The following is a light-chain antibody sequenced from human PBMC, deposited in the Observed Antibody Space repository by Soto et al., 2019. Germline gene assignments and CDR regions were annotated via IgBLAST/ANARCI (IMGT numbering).Light chain of an antibody. CDR3: AAWDDSLIGYV. J-gene: IGLJ1*01. Sequence: QAVVTQPPSASGTPGQRATISCSGSNSNIGTNIVNWYQQLPGTAPKLLIHSNDQRPSGVPDRFSGSKSGTSASLAISGLQSEDEADYYCAAWDDSLIGYVFGSGTKLTVL. CDR1: NSNIGTNI. CDR2: SND. V-gene: IGLV1-44*01.